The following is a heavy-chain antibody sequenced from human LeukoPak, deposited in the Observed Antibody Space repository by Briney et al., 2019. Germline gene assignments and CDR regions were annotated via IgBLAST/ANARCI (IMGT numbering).Heavy chain of an antibody. Sequence: ASVKVSCKASGYTFTSYDINWVRQAPGQGLEWMGWINPNSGGTNYAQKFQGRVTMTRDTSISTAYMELSRLRSDDTAVYYCARDPSSYYYDTRGYGLNDYWGLGTLVTVSS. CDR3: ARDPSSYYYDTRGYGLNDY. V-gene: IGHV1-2*02. CDR2: INPNSGGT. CDR1: GYTFTSYD. J-gene: IGHJ4*02. D-gene: IGHD3-22*01.